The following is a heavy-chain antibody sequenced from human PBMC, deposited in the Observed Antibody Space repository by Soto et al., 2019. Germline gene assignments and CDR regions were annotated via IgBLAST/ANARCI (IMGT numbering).Heavy chain of an antibody. CDR2: IYYSGST. V-gene: IGHV4-59*01. CDR3: ARDRPTYYDILTGYLPADGYYGMDV. Sequence: SETLYLSCTVSGGSISSYRWTWTRQPPGKGLEWIGYIYYSGSTNYNPSLKSRVTISVDTSKNQFSLKLSSVTAADTAVYYCARDRPTYYDILTGYLPADGYYGMDVWGQGTTVT. J-gene: IGHJ6*02. D-gene: IGHD3-9*01. CDR1: GGSISSYR.